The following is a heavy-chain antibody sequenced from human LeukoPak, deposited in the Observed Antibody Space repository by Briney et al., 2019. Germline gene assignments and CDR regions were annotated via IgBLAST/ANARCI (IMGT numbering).Heavy chain of an antibody. Sequence: GGSLRLSCAASGFTFSSYWMSWVRQAPGKGLEWVANIKQDGSEKYYVDSVKGRFTISRDNAKNSLYLQMNSLRAEDTAVYYCARGPIWFGELFGAAFDIWGQGTMVTVSS. V-gene: IGHV3-7*01. CDR2: IKQDGSEK. CDR1: GFTFSSYW. D-gene: IGHD3-10*01. J-gene: IGHJ3*02. CDR3: ARGPIWFGELFGAAFDI.